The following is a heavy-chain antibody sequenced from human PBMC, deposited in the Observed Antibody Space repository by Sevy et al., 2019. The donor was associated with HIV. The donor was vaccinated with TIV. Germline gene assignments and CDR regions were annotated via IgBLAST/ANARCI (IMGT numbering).Heavy chain of an antibody. V-gene: IGHV3-30*02. CDR3: VKEGGGEGGDH. D-gene: IGHD3-16*01. CDR1: GFSFSSYG. J-gene: IGHJ4*02. CDR2: IQYDGSNK. Sequence: GGSLRLSCAASGFSFSSYGMHWVRQAPGKGLEWMSYIQYDGSNKDYAVSVKGRFTISRNNSKNTLYLQMNSLRVGDTAVFYCVKEGGGEGGDHWGQGTLVTVSS.